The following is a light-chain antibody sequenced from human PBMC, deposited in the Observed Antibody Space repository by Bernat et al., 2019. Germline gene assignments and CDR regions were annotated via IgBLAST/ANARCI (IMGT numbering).Light chain of an antibody. CDR2: GKN. CDR1: SLRTYY. V-gene: IGLV3-19*01. Sequence: SSELTQDPAVSVALGQTVRITCQGHSLRTYYASWYQQKPGQAPVLVIYGKNNRPSGIPDRFSGSLSGTTASLTITVALAEDEADYYRNSRDSSPNPSWVFGGGTKLTVL. CDR3: NSRDSSPNPSWV. J-gene: IGLJ3*02.